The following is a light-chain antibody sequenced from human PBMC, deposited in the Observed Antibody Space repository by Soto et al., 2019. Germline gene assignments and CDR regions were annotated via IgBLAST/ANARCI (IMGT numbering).Light chain of an antibody. CDR3: CSFAGSYTLYV. V-gene: IGLV2-11*01. J-gene: IGLJ1*01. CDR1: SSDVGGYSY. CDR2: DVS. Sequence: QSVLTQPRSVSGSPGQSVTISCTGTSSDVGGYSYVSWFQQHRGKAPKLMIYDVSKRPSGVPDRFSGSKSGNTASLTISGLQAEDEADYYCCSFAGSYTLYVFGTGTKLTVL.